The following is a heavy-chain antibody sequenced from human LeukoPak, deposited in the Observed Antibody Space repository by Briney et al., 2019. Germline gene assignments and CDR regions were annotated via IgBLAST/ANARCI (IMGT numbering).Heavy chain of an antibody. Sequence: SETLSLTCTVSGGPISSGDYYWGWIRQPPGMGPEWIGSINYRGTTYYNPSLQSRVAISVDTSKNQFSLQLTSVTATDTAVYYCARVSRDSGNYYTFLNYWGQGTLVTVSS. CDR3: ARVSRDSGNYYTFLNY. V-gene: IGHV4-39*07. CDR1: GGPISSGDYY. D-gene: IGHD1-26*01. J-gene: IGHJ4*02. CDR2: INYRGTT.